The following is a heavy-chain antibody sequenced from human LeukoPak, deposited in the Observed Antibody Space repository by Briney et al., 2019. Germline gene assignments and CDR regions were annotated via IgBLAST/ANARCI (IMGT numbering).Heavy chain of an antibody. CDR3: ARGQKTYYLGY. CDR2: IYPGDSDT. V-gene: IGHV5-51*01. CDR1: GYSFISYW. J-gene: IGHJ4*02. Sequence: GESLKISGKRSGYSFISYWISWARQMPGKGLEWMDIIYPGDSDTRYSPSFQGQVTISADKSISTAYLQWSSLKASDTAMYYCARGQKTYYLGYWGQGSLVVVSS.